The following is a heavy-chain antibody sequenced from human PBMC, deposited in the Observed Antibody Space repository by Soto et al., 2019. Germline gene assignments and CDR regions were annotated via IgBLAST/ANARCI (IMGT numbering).Heavy chain of an antibody. V-gene: IGHV3-23*01. D-gene: IGHD2-15*01. CDR3: AKGIGGSMAHCYGMDV. J-gene: IGHJ6*04. CDR2: ISGSGGST. Sequence: GGSLRLSCAASGFTFSSYAMSWVRQAPGKGLEWVSAISGSGGSTYYADSVKGRFTISRDNSKNTLYLQMNSLRAEDTAVYYCAKGIGGSMAHCYGMDVWGEGTTVTVSS. CDR1: GFTFSSYA.